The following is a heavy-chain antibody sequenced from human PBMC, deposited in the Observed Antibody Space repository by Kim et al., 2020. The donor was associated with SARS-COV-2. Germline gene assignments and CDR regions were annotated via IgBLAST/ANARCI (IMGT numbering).Heavy chain of an antibody. CDR3: SRRAYSSGWWYFDY. D-gene: IGHD6-19*01. V-gene: IGHV3-74*01. Sequence: ADSLKVRFTSSRDNAKHTLYLQMNGLRAEDTAVYYCSRRAYSSGWWYFDYWGQGTLVTVSS. J-gene: IGHJ4*02.